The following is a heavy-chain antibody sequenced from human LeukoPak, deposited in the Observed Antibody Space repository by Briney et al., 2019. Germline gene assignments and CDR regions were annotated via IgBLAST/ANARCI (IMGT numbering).Heavy chain of an antibody. V-gene: IGHV3-66*01. CDR1: GFTVSSNY. CDR3: ARDTGRVYYYGMDV. CDR2: IYSGGST. J-gene: IGHJ6*02. Sequence: GGSLRLSCAAPGFTVSSNYMSWVRQAPGKGLEWVSVIYSGGSTYYADSVKGRFTISRDNSKNTLYLQMNSLRAEDTAVYYCARDTGRVYYYGMDVWGQGTTVTVSS. D-gene: IGHD3-10*01.